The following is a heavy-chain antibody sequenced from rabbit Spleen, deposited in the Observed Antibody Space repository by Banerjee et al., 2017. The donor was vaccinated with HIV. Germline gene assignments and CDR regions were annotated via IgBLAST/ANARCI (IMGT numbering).Heavy chain of an antibody. CDR3: ARDTGTSFSTYGMDL. CDR2: IYNGDGTT. Sequence: QSLEESGGGLVKPEGSLTLTCKASGFSFSSSDYICWVRQAPGKGPEWIACIYNGDGTTYYANWVHGRFTFSKTSSTTVTLQMTSLTVADTATYFCARDTGTSFSTYGMDLWGPGTLVTVS. D-gene: IGHD8-1*01. J-gene: IGHJ6*01. V-gene: IGHV1S40*01. CDR1: GFSFSSSDY.